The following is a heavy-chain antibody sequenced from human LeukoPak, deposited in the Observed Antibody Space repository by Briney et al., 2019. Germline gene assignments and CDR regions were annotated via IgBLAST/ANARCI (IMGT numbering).Heavy chain of an antibody. Sequence: SETLSLTCTVSGGSISSDGYYWTWIRQPPGKGLEWIGYIYHTGTTSYNSSLKRRVTISLDRSKNQFSLKLSSVTAADTAVYYCARELRKAFDIWGQGTMVTVSS. CDR2: IYHTGTT. J-gene: IGHJ3*02. D-gene: IGHD2-8*01. CDR1: GGSISSDGYY. CDR3: ARELRKAFDI. V-gene: IGHV4-30-2*01.